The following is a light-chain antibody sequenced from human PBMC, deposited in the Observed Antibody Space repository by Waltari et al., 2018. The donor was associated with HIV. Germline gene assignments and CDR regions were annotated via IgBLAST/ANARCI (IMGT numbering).Light chain of an antibody. J-gene: IGKJ1*01. V-gene: IGKV3-11*01. Sequence: EIVLTQSPATLSLAPGERATLSCRASQSVSSYLAWYQQKHGQAPRLLIYDASNRATGIPARFSCSGSGTDFTLTISSLEPEDFAVYYCQQRTNSRTFGQGTKVEIK. CDR3: QQRTNSRT. CDR1: QSVSSY. CDR2: DAS.